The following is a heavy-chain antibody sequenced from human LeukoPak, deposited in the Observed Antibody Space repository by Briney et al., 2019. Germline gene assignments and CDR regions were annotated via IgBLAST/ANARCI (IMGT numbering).Heavy chain of an antibody. CDR3: ATTTVTSYCSSTSCDWGNNWFDP. CDR2: INHSGRT. V-gene: IGHV4-34*01. CDR1: GASFSGYY. Sequence: PSETLSLTCAVYGASFSGYYWSWIRQPPGKGLEWIGEINHSGRTNYNPSLKSQVNISVGTSKNQFSLKLSSVTAADTAVYYCATTTVTSYCSSTSCDWGNNWFDPWGQGTLVTVSS. D-gene: IGHD2-2*01. J-gene: IGHJ5*02.